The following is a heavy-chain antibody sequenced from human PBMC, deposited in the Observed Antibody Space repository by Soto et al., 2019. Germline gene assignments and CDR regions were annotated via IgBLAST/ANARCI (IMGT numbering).Heavy chain of an antibody. CDR3: AKNGQFRSYYESAGHYDN. D-gene: IGHD3-10*01. J-gene: IGHJ4*02. Sequence: EVELLESGGGLVQPGGSLRLSCVASGFTFKNYDMRWIRQAPGKGLEWVSGISGSGGVTYYADSVKGRFTISRDNSKNTLYLQMNSRRAEDTAIYYCAKNGQFRSYYESAGHYDNWGQGTLVTVSS. V-gene: IGHV3-23*01. CDR1: GFTFKNYD. CDR2: ISGSGGVT.